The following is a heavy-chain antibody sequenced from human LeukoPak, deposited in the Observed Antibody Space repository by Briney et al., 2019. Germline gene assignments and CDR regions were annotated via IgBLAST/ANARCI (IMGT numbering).Heavy chain of an antibody. CDR2: IRSKANSYAT. Sequence: QPGGSLRLSCAASGFTFSGCAMHWVRQASGKGLEWVGRIRSKANSYATAYAASVKGRFTISRDDSKNTAYLQMNSLKTDDTVVYYCTRHPSYAPFDPWGQGTLVTVSS. D-gene: IGHD4-17*01. J-gene: IGHJ5*02. CDR3: TRHPSYAPFDP. CDR1: GFTFSGCA. V-gene: IGHV3-73*01.